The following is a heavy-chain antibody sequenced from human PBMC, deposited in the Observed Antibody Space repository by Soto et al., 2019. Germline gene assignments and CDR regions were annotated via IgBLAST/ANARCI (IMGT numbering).Heavy chain of an antibody. V-gene: IGHV4-31*03. CDR1: GGSISSGGYY. D-gene: IGHD1-1*01. J-gene: IGHJ6*02. CDR2: IYYSGST. Sequence: QVQLQESGPGLVKPSQTLSLTCTVSGGSISSGGYYWSWIRQHPGKGLEWIGYIYYSGSTYYNPSLKSRVTISVDTSKNQFSLKLRSVTAADTAVYYCARRRLEPYSYGMDVWGQGTTVTVSS. CDR3: ARRRLEPYSYGMDV.